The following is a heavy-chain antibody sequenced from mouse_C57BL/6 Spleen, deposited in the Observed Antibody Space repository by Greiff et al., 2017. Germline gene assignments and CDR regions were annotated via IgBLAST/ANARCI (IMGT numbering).Heavy chain of an antibody. J-gene: IGHJ3*01. CDR3: ARPYDYDGEGWFAY. Sequence: QVQLQQPGAELVKPGASVKLSCKASGYTFTSYWMQWVKQRPGQGLEWIGEIDPSDSYTNYNQKFKGKATLTVDTSSSTAYMQLSSLTSEDSAVYYCARPYDYDGEGWFAYWGQGTLVTVSA. V-gene: IGHV1-50*01. CDR1: GYTFTSYW. CDR2: IDPSDSYT. D-gene: IGHD2-4*01.